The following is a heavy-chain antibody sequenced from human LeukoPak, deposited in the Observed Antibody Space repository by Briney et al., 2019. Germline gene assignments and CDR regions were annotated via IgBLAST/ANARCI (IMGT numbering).Heavy chain of an antibody. V-gene: IGHV1-2*06. J-gene: IGHJ4*02. CDR2: INPNSGGT. CDR1: GYTFTGYY. Sequence: ASVKVSCKASGYTFTGYYMHWVRQAPGQGLEWMGRINPNSGGTNCAQKFQGRVTMTRDTSISTAYMEVSRLRSEDTAVYYCARGGHITMIVVVIGSDYWGQGTLVTVSS. CDR3: ARGGHITMIVVVIGSDY. D-gene: IGHD3-22*01.